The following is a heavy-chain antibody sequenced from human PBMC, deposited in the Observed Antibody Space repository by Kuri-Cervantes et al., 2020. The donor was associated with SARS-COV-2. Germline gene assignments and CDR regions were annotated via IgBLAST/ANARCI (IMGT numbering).Heavy chain of an antibody. CDR2: IEYDGSSK. CDR3: ARHSSLVGDLDY. Sequence: GESLKISCAASGFSFSAYGMYWVRQAPGKGLEWVAFIEYDGSSKYYADSVTGRFTASRDNSKNTLFLHMDSLRGEDTAVYYCARHSSLVGDLDYWGQGTLVTVSS. J-gene: IGHJ4*02. D-gene: IGHD3-16*01. CDR1: GFSFSAYG. V-gene: IGHV3-30*03.